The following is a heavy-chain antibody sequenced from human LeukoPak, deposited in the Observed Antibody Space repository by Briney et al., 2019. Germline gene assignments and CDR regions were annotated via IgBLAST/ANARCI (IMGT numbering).Heavy chain of an antibody. Sequence: GGSLRLSCAASGFSFRNYWMDWVRQAPGKGLVWVSRISSDESTTRYADAVKGRFTISRDNAKNTLYLQMYSLRVEDTAVYYCVRVTANALDIWGQGTMVAVSS. CDR3: VRVTANALDI. J-gene: IGHJ3*02. V-gene: IGHV3-74*01. CDR1: GFSFRNYW. CDR2: ISSDESTT.